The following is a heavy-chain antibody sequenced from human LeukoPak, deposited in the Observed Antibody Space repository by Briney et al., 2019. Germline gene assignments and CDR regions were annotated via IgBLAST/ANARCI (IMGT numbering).Heavy chain of an antibody. D-gene: IGHD3-3*01. CDR2: IYTSGST. Sequence: SETLSLTCTVSGGSINSGSYYWSWIRQPAGKGLEWIGRIYTSGSTNYNPSLKSRVTISVDTSKNQFSLKLSSVTAADTAVYYCARARHDFWSGPPYYFDYWGQGTLVTVSS. J-gene: IGHJ4*02. CDR3: ARARHDFWSGPPYYFDY. V-gene: IGHV4-61*02. CDR1: GGSINSGSYY.